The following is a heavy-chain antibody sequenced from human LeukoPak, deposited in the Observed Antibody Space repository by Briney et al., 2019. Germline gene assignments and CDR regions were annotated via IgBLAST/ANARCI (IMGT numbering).Heavy chain of an antibody. D-gene: IGHD6-19*01. J-gene: IGHJ4*02. V-gene: IGHV3-74*01. CDR3: ARRGAVAGTFDY. CDR2: INSDGSST. CDR1: GFTFSSYT. Sequence: GGSLRLSCAASGFTFSSYTMNWVRQAPGKGLVWVSRINSDGSSTTYADSVKGRFTISRDNAKNTLYLQMNSLRAEDTAVYYCARRGAVAGTFDYWGQGTLVTVSS.